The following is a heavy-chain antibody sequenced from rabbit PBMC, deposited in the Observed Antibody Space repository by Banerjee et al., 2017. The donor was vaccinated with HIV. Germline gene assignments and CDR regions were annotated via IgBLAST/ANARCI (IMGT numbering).Heavy chain of an antibody. Sequence: QLKESGGGLVQPGGSLKLSCKASGFDFSSYYMSWVRQAPGKGLEWIGYIDPVFGSTYYASWVNGRFTISSHNAQNTLSLQLNSLTAADTATYFCVRGASSSGYYSLWGQGTLVTVS. CDR1: GFDFSSYY. CDR2: IDPVFGST. J-gene: IGHJ4*01. V-gene: IGHV1S7*01. D-gene: IGHD1-1*01. CDR3: VRGASSSGYYSL.